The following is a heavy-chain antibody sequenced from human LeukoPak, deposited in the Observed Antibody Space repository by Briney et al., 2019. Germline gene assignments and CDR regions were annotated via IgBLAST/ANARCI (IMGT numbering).Heavy chain of an antibody. CDR2: ISGSGGKT. CDR1: GFTFSSYA. J-gene: IGHJ3*02. V-gene: IGHV3-23*01. D-gene: IGHD4-17*01. Sequence: GGSLRLSCAASGFTFSSYAMSWVRQAPGKGLEWVSTISGSGGKTYYADSVKGRFAISRDNSKNTLYLQMNSLRAEDTAVYYCAKGPYGAKAFDIWGQGTMVTVSS. CDR3: AKGPYGAKAFDI.